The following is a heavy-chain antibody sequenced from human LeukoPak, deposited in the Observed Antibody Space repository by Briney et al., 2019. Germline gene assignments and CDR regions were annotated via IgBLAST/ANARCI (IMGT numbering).Heavy chain of an antibody. Sequence: GGSLRLSCAASGFTFSDYYMSWIRQAPGKGLEGVAVISYDGSNKYYADSVKGRFTISRDNSKNTLYLQMNSLRAEDTAVYYCAKDSGYCSGGSCYATYYFDYWGQGTLVTVSP. CDR1: GFTFSDYY. CDR3: AKDSGYCSGGSCYATYYFDY. V-gene: IGHV3-30*18. J-gene: IGHJ4*02. D-gene: IGHD2-15*01. CDR2: ISYDGSNK.